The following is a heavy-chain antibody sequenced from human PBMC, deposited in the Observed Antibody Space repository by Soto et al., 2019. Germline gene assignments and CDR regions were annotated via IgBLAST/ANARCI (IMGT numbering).Heavy chain of an antibody. V-gene: IGHV4-39*01. CDR1: GGSVNVNNYY. Sequence: SETLSLTCSVFGGSVNVNNYYWGWVRQPPGKGLEWIGSVSFSGTTYSSPSLKSRVTTSIDTSKNQFSLRLSSVTAADTAVYYCARHGLGMATINYFDYWGQGTLVTV. D-gene: IGHD5-12*01. CDR2: VSFSGTT. CDR3: ARHGLGMATINYFDY. J-gene: IGHJ4*02.